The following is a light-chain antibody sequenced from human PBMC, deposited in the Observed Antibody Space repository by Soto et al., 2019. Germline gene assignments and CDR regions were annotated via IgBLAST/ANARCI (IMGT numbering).Light chain of an antibody. J-gene: IGKJ5*01. CDR3: QQGGNWPLT. Sequence: ETVLTQSPATVSLSPGDRATLPCRASQSVSSHLAWYQQKRGQAPRLLIYDASSRASGIPARFSGSXSGTDFTLNISYLEPEDFAVYYCQQGGNWPLTFGQGTRLEMK. CDR2: DAS. CDR1: QSVSSH. V-gene: IGKV3-11*01.